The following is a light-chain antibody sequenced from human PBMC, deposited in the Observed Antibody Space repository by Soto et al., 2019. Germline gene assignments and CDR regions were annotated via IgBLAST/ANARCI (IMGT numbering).Light chain of an antibody. Sequence: QINQFPATVLAAVGGKGHITFWARQAVNSWVAWYQHKSGKAPKLLIYRAATLENGVPSRFSGSGSVTEFTLTISGLQPEDSGTYYCQQYYAYSYTFGQGTKVEIK. CDR1: QAVNSW. CDR3: QQYYAYSYT. CDR2: RAA. J-gene: IGKJ2*01. V-gene: IGKV1-5*03.